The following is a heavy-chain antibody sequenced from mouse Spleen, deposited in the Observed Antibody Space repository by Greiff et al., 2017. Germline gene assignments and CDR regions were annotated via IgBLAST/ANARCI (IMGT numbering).Heavy chain of an antibody. Sequence: DVQLQESGPELVKPGASVKIPCKASGYTFTDYNMDWVKQSHGKSLEWIGDINPNNGGTIYNQKFKGKATLTVDKSSSTAYMELRSLTSEDTAVYYCARWFKLSRYFDVWGAGTTVTVSS. CDR3: ARWFKLSRYFDV. J-gene: IGHJ1*01. CDR2: INPNNGGT. V-gene: IGHV1-18*01. D-gene: IGHD2-2*01. CDR1: GYTFTDYN.